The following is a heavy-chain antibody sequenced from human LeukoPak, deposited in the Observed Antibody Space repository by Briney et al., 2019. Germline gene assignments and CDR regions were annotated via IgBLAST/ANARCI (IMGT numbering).Heavy chain of an antibody. CDR3: ASPDYYGSGSYYPLDY. D-gene: IGHD3-10*01. Sequence: ASVKVSCKASGYTFTSYAMNWVRQAPGQGLEWMGGIIPIFGTANYAQKFQGRVTITADKSTSTAYMELSSLRSEDTAVYYCASPDYYGSGSYYPLDYWGQGTLVTVSS. V-gene: IGHV1-69*06. CDR1: GYTFTSYA. CDR2: IIPIFGTA. J-gene: IGHJ4*02.